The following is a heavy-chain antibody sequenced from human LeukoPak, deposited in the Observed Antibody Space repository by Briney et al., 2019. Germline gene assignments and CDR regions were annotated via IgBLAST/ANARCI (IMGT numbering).Heavy chain of an antibody. Sequence: GSLRLSCAASGFTVSTNYMSWVRQAPGKGLEGVPLIYSGGGTYYADSVKGRFTISRDNSRNTLSLHMNSLRVDDTAVYYCARGFRSVTTWGYFDYWGQGALVTVSS. V-gene: IGHV3-66*01. CDR2: IYSGGGT. CDR3: ARGFRSVTTWGYFDY. J-gene: IGHJ4*02. D-gene: IGHD4-17*01. CDR1: GFTVSTNY.